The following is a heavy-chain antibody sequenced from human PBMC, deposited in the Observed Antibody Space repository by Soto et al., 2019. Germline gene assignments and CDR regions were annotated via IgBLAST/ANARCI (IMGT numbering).Heavy chain of an antibody. CDR3: AKIVTRHSLVPVFDQ. CDR2: ISWDSGSI. V-gene: IGHV3-9*01. J-gene: IGHJ4*02. CDR1: GFRFDEYA. D-gene: IGHD2-21*01. Sequence: QLVESGGGLVQPGRSLRLSCVASGFRFDEYAIHWVRQAPGKGLEWVSGISWDSGSINYAGSVRGRFTVSRDNAKNSLHLHMTSLRSEDTAFYYCAKIVTRHSLVPVFDQWGQGALVSVSS.